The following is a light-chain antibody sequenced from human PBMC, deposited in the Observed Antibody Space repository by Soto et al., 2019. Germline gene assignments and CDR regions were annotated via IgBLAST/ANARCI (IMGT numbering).Light chain of an antibody. CDR3: MQGTHWPPT. J-gene: IGKJ1*01. Sequence: DVVITQSPLSLPVTLGQPASISCRSSQSLIYSDGIAYLNWFHQRPGQSPRRLIYKVSNRDSGVPDRFSGSGSGTDFTLTISRVEAEDVGVYYCMQGTHWPPTFGRGTKVEIK. CDR2: KVS. CDR1: QSLIYSDGIAY. V-gene: IGKV2-30*01.